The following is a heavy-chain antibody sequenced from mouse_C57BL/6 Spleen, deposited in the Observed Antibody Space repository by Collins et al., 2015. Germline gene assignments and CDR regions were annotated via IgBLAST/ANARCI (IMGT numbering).Heavy chain of an antibody. CDR2: IRDKANGYTT. Sequence: EVKLVESGGGLVQPGGSLRLSCATSGFTFTDCYMSWVRQPPGKALEWLGFIRDKANGYTTEYSASVKGRFTISRDNSQSILYLQMNTLRAEDSATYYCARDHYDYDVGGVFDYWGQGTTLTVSS. CDR1: GFTFTDCY. J-gene: IGHJ2*01. V-gene: IGHV7-3*02. D-gene: IGHD2-4*01. CDR3: ARDHYDYDVGGVFDY.